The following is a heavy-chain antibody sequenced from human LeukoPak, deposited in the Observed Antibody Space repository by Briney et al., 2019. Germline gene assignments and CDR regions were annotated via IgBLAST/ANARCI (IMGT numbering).Heavy chain of an antibody. J-gene: IGHJ4*02. Sequence: PGGSLRLSRAASGFTVSSNYMGWVRQAPGKGLEWVSVIYSGGSTYYADSVKGRFTISRDNSKNTLYLQMNSLRAEDTAVYYCARDKSSSWYGYYFDYWGQGTLVTVSS. CDR3: ARDKSSSWYGYYFDY. V-gene: IGHV3-66*01. D-gene: IGHD6-13*01. CDR1: GFTVSSNY. CDR2: IYSGGST.